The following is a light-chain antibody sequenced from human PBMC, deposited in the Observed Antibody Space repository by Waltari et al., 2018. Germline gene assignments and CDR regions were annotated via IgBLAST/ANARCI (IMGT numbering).Light chain of an antibody. J-gene: IGKJ1*01. CDR2: AAS. V-gene: IGKV1-39*01. CDR1: QSIRSY. CDR3: QQSYSTLWT. Sequence: DIQMTQSPSSLSASVVDRVTITCRASQSIRSYLNWYQQKPGKAPKLLIYAASSLQSGVPSRFSGSGSGTDFTLTISSLQPEDFATYYCQQSYSTLWTFGQGTKVEIK.